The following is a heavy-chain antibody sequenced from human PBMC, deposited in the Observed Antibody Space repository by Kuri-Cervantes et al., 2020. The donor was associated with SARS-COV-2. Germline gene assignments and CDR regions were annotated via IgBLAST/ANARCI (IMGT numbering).Heavy chain of an antibody. CDR1: GGSISSVDHY. V-gene: IGHV4-30-4*08. D-gene: IGHD3-3*01. CDR3: ARSVTKDFWSGVDI. J-gene: IGHJ3*02. CDR2: IYYSGTT. Sequence: SETLSLTCTVSGGSISSVDHYWSWIRQPPGKGLEWIGYIYYSGTTYYNPSLKSRLSISLDTSKYQFSLKLSSVTAADTAVYYCARSVTKDFWSGVDIWGQGTMVTVSS.